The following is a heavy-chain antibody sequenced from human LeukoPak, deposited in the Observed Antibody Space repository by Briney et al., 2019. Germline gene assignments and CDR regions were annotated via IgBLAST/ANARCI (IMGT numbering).Heavy chain of an antibody. Sequence: KPSETLSLTCTVSGGSISSYYWSWIRQPPGKGLEWIGYIYYSGSTNYNPSLKSRVTISVDTSKNQFSLKLSSVTAADTAVYYCARDYSYGSFDYWGQGTLVTVSS. D-gene: IGHD5-18*01. CDR2: IYYSGST. J-gene: IGHJ4*02. CDR1: GGSISSYY. V-gene: IGHV4-59*01. CDR3: ARDYSYGSFDY.